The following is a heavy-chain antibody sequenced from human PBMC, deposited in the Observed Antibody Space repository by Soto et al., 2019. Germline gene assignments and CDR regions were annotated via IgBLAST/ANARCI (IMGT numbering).Heavy chain of an antibody. CDR3: ARGYSSVYF. D-gene: IGHD6-19*01. Sequence: QAPSRTSAMSGDNVSRTRAASNWMRQYSSRCLGWLGRKYYRSKWYNDYAVSVKSRININPDTSNNQLSLQLNSVSPYDTAVYYYARGYSSVYFWGQGTTVTVSS. CDR1: GDNVSRTRAA. J-gene: IGHJ6*02. V-gene: IGHV6-1*01. CDR2: KYYRSKWYN.